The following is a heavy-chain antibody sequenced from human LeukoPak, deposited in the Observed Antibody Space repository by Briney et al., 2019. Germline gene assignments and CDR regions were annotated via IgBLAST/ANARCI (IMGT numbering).Heavy chain of an antibody. Sequence: ASVKVSCKASGYTFTSYDINWVRQATGQGLEWMGWMNPNSGGTNYAQKFQGGVTMTRDTSISTAYMELSRLRSDDTAVYYCARRILYPNWFDPWGQGTLVTVSS. J-gene: IGHJ5*02. CDR3: ARRILYPNWFDP. CDR1: GYTFTSYD. D-gene: IGHD2-8*01. CDR2: MNPNSGGT. V-gene: IGHV1-2*02.